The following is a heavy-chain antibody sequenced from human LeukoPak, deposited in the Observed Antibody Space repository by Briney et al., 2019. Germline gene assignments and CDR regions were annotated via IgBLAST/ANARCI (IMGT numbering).Heavy chain of an antibody. V-gene: IGHV3-53*05. D-gene: IGHD3-10*01. CDR1: GFTVSSNS. Sequence: PGGSLRLSCTVSGFTVSSNSMSWVRQAPGKGLEWVSAISTSGVSTHYADSVKGRFTISIDNSKNTLYLQMNSLRAEDTAVYYCAKDWDDYYGSGSYFDYWGQGTLVTVSS. CDR3: AKDWDDYYGSGSYFDY. J-gene: IGHJ4*02. CDR2: ISTSGVST.